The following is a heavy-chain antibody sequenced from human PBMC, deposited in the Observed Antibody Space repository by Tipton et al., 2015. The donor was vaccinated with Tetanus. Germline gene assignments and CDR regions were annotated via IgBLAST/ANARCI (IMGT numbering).Heavy chain of an antibody. D-gene: IGHD6-13*01. Sequence: QLVQSGAAVKKPGESLRISCTGSGYKFTSYWIGWVRQKPGNGLEWMGIVYPDDSDTKYSPSFQGQVTISADKSITTAYLQWRSLKASDTAIYYCARHSIASSTYEFWGQGTLVTVSS. CDR2: VYPDDSDT. J-gene: IGHJ4*03. CDR3: ARHSIASSTYEF. CDR1: GYKFTSYW. V-gene: IGHV5-51*01.